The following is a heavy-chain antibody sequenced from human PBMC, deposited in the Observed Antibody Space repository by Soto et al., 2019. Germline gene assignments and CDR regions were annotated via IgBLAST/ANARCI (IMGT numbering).Heavy chain of an antibody. CDR2: INPNSGGT. Sequence: ASVKVSCKASGYTFSDYYIHWVRQAPGQGLEWMGWINPNSGGTKYAPKFQGGVTMTRDTSITTAYMELSRLRSGDTAVYYCAREPATAKPEGVDFWGQGTLVPVSS. J-gene: IGHJ4*02. D-gene: IGHD1-1*01. CDR3: AREPATAKPEGVDF. V-gene: IGHV1-2*02. CDR1: GYTFSDYY.